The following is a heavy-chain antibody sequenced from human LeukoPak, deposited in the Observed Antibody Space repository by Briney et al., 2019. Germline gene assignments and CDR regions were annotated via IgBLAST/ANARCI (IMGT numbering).Heavy chain of an antibody. CDR2: VYYVGST. J-gene: IGHJ5*02. Sequence: SETLSLTCTVSGGSISSSNYYWGWIRQPPGKGLEWIGSVYYVGSTYYNPSLKSRVTISVDTSKNQFSLRLSSVTAADTAMYYCGRRSYGIGFDPWGQGILVTVSS. D-gene: IGHD2-8*01. V-gene: IGHV4-39*01. CDR1: GGSISSSNYY. CDR3: GRRSYGIGFDP.